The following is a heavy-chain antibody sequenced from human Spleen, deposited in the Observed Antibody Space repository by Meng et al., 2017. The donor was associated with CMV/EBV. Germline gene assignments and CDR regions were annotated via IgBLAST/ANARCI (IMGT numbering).Heavy chain of an antibody. CDR1: GFTFSSFW. Sequence: CAASGFTFSSFWIHWVRQAPGKGLVWVSRINSHGSTTTYAESVKGRFTISRDNAKNALYLQMKSLRLEDTAVYYCARSSPTGTAVDYWGQGTLVTVSS. D-gene: IGHD1/OR15-1a*01. V-gene: IGHV3-74*01. CDR3: ARSSPTGTAVDY. CDR2: INSHGSTT. J-gene: IGHJ4*02.